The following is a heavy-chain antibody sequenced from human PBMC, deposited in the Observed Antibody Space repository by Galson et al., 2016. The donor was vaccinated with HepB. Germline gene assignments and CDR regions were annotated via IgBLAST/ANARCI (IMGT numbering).Heavy chain of an antibody. J-gene: IGHJ4*02. D-gene: IGHD6-13*01. V-gene: IGHV1-18*01. Sequence: SVKVSCKASGYTFINYGIIWVRQAPGQGLEWMGWISTYDGDTLYEEKFQGRISMTTETSTNTVYMELGSLTSDDTAIYYCARDPGIAATGPDYWGQGTLVTVSS. CDR2: ISTYDGDT. CDR1: GYTFINYG. CDR3: ARDPGIAATGPDY.